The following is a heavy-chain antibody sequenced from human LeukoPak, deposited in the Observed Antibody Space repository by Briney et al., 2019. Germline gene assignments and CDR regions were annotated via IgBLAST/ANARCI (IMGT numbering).Heavy chain of an antibody. Sequence: KPSETLSLTCAVYGGSFSGYYWSWIRQPPGKGLEWIGVINHSGSTNYNPSLKSRVTISVDTSKNQFSLKLSSVTAADTAVYYCARGRTTSLSYFDYWGQGTLVTVSS. J-gene: IGHJ4*02. CDR2: INHSGST. CDR3: ARGRTTSLSYFDY. CDR1: GGSFSGYY. D-gene: IGHD1-1*01. V-gene: IGHV4-34*01.